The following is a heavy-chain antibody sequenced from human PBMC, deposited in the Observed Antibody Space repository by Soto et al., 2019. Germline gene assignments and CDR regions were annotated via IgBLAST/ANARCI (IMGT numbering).Heavy chain of an antibody. V-gene: IGHV2-5*02. CDR1: GFSLSTSGVG. CDR2: IYWDDDK. Sequence: SGPTLVQPTQTLTLTCTFSGFSLSTSGVGVGWIRQPPGKALEWLALIYWDDDKRYSPSLKSRLTITKDTSKNQVVLTMTNMDPVDTATYYCAHSGVVVAATGEYFQHWGQGTLVTVSS. D-gene: IGHD2-15*01. J-gene: IGHJ1*01. CDR3: AHSGVVVAATGEYFQH.